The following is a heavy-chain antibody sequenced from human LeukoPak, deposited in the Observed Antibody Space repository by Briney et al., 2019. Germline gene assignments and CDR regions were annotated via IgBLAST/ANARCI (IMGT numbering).Heavy chain of an antibody. CDR2: TRNKVNSDTK. D-gene: IGHD1-26*01. V-gene: IGHV3-72*01. CDR1: GFSVSDYH. CDR3: SRIEWGLPPA. J-gene: IGHJ5*02. Sequence: GGSLRLSCAASGFSVSDYHMEWVRQAPGKGLEWVGRTRNKVNSDTKEYAASVIGRFTISRDDSKNALFLQMNSLKIEDTAVYYCSRIEWGLPPAWSQGTQVTVSS.